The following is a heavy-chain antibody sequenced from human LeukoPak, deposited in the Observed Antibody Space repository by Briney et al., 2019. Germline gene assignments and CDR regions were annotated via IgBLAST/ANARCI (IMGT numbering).Heavy chain of an antibody. V-gene: IGHV3-30*02. Sequence: PGGSLRLSCAASGFTFSSYGMHWVRQAPGKGLEWVAFIRYDGSNKYYADSVKGRFTISRDNSKNTLYLQMNSLRAEDTAVYYCAKDFVVGIAAAGVFDYWGQGTLVTVSS. CDR2: IRYDGSNK. CDR1: GFTFSSYG. D-gene: IGHD6-13*01. CDR3: AKDFVVGIAAAGVFDY. J-gene: IGHJ4*02.